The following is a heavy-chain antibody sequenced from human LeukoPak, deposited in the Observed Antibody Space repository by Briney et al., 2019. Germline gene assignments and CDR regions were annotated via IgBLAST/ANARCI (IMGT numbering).Heavy chain of an antibody. D-gene: IGHD1-1*01. CDR2: IYYSGST. Sequence: PSETLSLTCTVSGGSITSGSYYWGWIRQPPGKGLEWIGTIYYSGSTYCNPSLKSRVTISLDTSMTQFSLKLPSVTAADTAVYYCARHVTYSNWYFDYWGQGTLVTVSS. CDR3: ARHVTYSNWYFDY. V-gene: IGHV4-39*01. J-gene: IGHJ4*02. CDR1: GGSITSGSYY.